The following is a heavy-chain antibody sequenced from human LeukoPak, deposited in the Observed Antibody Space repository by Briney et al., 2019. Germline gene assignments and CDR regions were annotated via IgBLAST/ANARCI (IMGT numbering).Heavy chain of an antibody. CDR2: ISAYNGNT. CDR1: GYTFTSYY. V-gene: IGHV1-18*04. Sequence: GASVKVSCKASGYTFTSYYLHWVRQAPGQGLEWMGWISAYNGNTNYAQKLQGRVTMTTDTSTSTAYMELRSLRSDDTAVYYCARLKGYSSGWYPSYYFDYWGQGTLVTVSS. D-gene: IGHD6-19*01. CDR3: ARLKGYSSGWYPSYYFDY. J-gene: IGHJ4*02.